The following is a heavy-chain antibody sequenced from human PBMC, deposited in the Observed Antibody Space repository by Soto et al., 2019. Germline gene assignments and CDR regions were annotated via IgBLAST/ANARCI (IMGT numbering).Heavy chain of an antibody. D-gene: IGHD3-16*01. J-gene: IGHJ4*02. CDR1: GFTFDTNG. CDR2: ISAGGTTT. V-gene: IGHV3-23*01. Sequence: EVQLLDSGGGLVQPGGSLRLSCAASGFTFDTNGMTWVRQVPGKGLEWVSAISAGGTTTYYADPVKGRFTISRDNSKNMLYLQMNSLRAEDTALYYCARWGTTGGLDVWGQGTLVSVSS. CDR3: ARWGTTGGLDV.